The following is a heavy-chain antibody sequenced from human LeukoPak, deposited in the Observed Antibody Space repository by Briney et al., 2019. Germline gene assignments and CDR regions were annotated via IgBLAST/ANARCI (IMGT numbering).Heavy chain of an antibody. CDR1: GGSISSYY. CDR2: FYSGGSA. CDR3: ARVYSGYDLPGSLANYYFDY. V-gene: IGHV4-4*07. J-gene: IGHJ4*02. D-gene: IGHD5-12*01. Sequence: SETLSLTCTVSGGSISSYYWSWIRQPAGKGLEWIGRFYSGGSADYNPSLKSRVTMSVDTSKNQFSLKLSSVTAADAAVYYCARVYSGYDLPGSLANYYFDYWGQGTLVTVSS.